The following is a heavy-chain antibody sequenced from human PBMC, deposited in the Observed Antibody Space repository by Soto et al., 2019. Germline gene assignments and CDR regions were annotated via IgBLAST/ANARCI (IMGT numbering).Heavy chain of an antibody. Sequence: GGSLRLSCAASGFTFSSYAMSWVRQAPGKGLEWVSAISGSGGSTYYADSVKGRFTISRDNSKNTLYLQMNSLRAEDTAVYYCAKERCSSTSCLGLDDYNWFDPWGQGTLVTVSS. V-gene: IGHV3-23*01. D-gene: IGHD2-2*01. CDR2: ISGSGGST. CDR3: AKERCSSTSCLGLDDYNWFDP. J-gene: IGHJ5*02. CDR1: GFTFSSYA.